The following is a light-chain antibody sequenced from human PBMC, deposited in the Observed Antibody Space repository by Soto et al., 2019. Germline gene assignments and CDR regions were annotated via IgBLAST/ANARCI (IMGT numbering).Light chain of an antibody. Sequence: QSALTQPASVSGSPGQSITISCTATSSDVGAFNYVSWYQQHPGKAPTNLMIYEVTNLPSGVSNRFSGSKSGNTAFLTISGLQAEDEADYYCSSYTSSSTYVFGTGTKVTVL. V-gene: IGLV2-14*01. J-gene: IGLJ1*01. CDR1: SSDVGAFNY. CDR2: EVT. CDR3: SSYTSSSTYV.